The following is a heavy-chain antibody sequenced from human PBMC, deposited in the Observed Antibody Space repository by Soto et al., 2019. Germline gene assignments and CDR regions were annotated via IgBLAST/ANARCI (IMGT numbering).Heavy chain of an antibody. J-gene: IGHJ6*02. CDR1: GGTFSNYA. D-gene: IGHD3-22*01. V-gene: IGHV1-69*06. Sequence: VKVSCKTSGGTFSNYAFTWVRQAPGQGLEWMGGIIPIFGTANYAQKFQGRVTITADKSTITAYMELSSLRSEDTAVYYCAKSVVVVSTGYYYYGMDVWGQGTTVTVSS. CDR3: AKSVVVVSTGYYYYGMDV. CDR2: IIPIFGTA.